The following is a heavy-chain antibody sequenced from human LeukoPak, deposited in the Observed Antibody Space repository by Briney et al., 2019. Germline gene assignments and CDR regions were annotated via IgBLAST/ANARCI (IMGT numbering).Heavy chain of an antibody. CDR1: GFTFSSYS. CDR3: ARDRGPKDCSSTSCYMYYYYYMDV. D-gene: IGHD2-2*02. V-gene: IGHV3-21*01. Sequence: GGSLRLSCAASGFTFSSYSMNWVRQAPGKGLEWVSSISSSSSYIYYADSVKGRFTISRDNSKNTLYLQMNSLRAEDTAVYYCARDRGPKDCSSTSCYMYYYYYMDVWGKGTTVTVSS. CDR2: ISSSSSYI. J-gene: IGHJ6*03.